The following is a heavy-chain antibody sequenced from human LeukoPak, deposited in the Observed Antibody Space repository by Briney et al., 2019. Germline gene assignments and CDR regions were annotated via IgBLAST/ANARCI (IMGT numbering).Heavy chain of an antibody. J-gene: IGHJ4*02. D-gene: IGHD3-22*01. CDR1: GGTFSSYA. CDR3: ARQWYYYDSSGSENYYFDY. Sequence: GAPVKVSCKASGGTFSSYAISWVRQAPGQGLEWMGRIIPIFGTANYAQKFQGRVTITTDESTSTAYVELSSLRSEDTAVYYCARQWYYYDSSGSENYYFDYWGQGTLVTVSS. CDR2: IIPIFGTA. V-gene: IGHV1-69*05.